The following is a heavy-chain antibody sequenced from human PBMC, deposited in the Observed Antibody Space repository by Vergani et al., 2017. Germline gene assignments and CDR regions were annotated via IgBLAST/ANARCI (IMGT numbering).Heavy chain of an antibody. CDR2: INPNSGGK. V-gene: IGHV1-2*02. D-gene: IGHD2-2*01. CDR3: ARDSRYQLLAEGDY. CDR1: GYTFTGYY. J-gene: IGHJ4*02. Sequence: QVQLVQSGAEVKKPGASVKVSCKASGYTFTGYYMHWVRQAPGQGLEWMGWINPNSGGKNYAQKFQGRVTMTRDTTISTAYRELSRLRSDDTAVYYCARDSRYQLLAEGDYWGQGTLVTVSS.